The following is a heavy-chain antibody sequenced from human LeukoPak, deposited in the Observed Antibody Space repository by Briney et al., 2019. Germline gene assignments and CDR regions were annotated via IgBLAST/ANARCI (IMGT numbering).Heavy chain of an antibody. CDR2: ISNDGGSK. CDR1: GFTFSSYS. Sequence: SGGSLRLSCAASGFTFSSYSMHWVRQAPGKRLECVAVISNDGGSKYYADSVKGRFTISRDNSKSTLYLQMNSLRADDTAVFYCARDDENGYNSLDYWGQGTLVTVSS. CDR3: ARDDENGYNSLDY. D-gene: IGHD5-24*01. V-gene: IGHV3-30-3*01. J-gene: IGHJ4*02.